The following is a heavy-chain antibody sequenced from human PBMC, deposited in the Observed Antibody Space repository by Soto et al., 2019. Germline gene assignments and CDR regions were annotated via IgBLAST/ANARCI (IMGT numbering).Heavy chain of an antibody. J-gene: IGHJ6*02. CDR3: ARDTPVYCSGGSCYPKDYYYGMDV. V-gene: IGHV1-46*01. CDR2: INPIVGST. Sequence: ASVKVSCKASGGTFSSYSISWVRQAPGQGLEWMGVINPIVGSTSYAQRFQGRVTMTGDTSTSTVYMELSSLRSEDTAVYYCARDTPVYCSGGSCYPKDYYYGMDVWGQGTTVTVSS. CDR1: GGTFSSYS. D-gene: IGHD2-15*01.